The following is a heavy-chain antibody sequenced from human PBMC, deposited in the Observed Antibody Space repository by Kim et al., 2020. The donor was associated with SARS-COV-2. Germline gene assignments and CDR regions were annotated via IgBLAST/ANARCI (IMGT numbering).Heavy chain of an antibody. CDR3: AREGRIVVVTASGDFRY. V-gene: IGHV4-39*02. J-gene: IGHJ4*02. D-gene: IGHD2-21*02. Sequence: RKSRVTISVDTSKNQFSLKLSSVTAADTAVYYCAREGRIVVVTASGDFRYWGQGTLVTVSS.